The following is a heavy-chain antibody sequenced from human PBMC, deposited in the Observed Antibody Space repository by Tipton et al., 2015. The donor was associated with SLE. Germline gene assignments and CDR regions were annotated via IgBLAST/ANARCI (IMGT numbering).Heavy chain of an antibody. V-gene: IGHV3-48*01. Sequence: SLRLSCAVSGFSLSSYTMNWVRQAPGKGLEWVSYISSSRSTTYYAYSVKGRFTISRDNAKNSLYLQMNSLRAEDTAVYYCARVGQPPLDYYYYMDVWGKWTTVPISS. CDR2: ISSSRSTT. CDR3: ARVGQPPLDYYYYMDV. CDR1: GFSLSSYT. J-gene: IGHJ6*03. D-gene: IGHD3-16*01.